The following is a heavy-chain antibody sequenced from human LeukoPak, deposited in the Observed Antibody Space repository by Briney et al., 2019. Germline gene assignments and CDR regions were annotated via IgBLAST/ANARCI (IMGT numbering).Heavy chain of an antibody. CDR3: ARGPSLGYFDY. V-gene: IGHV1-69*02. CDR2: IIPILGIA. Sequence: ASVKVSCKASGGTFSSYTISWVRQAPGQGLEWMGRIIPILGIANYAQKFQGRVTITADNSTSTAYMELSSLRSEDTAVYYCARGPSLGYFDYWGQGTLVTVSS. CDR1: GGTFSSYT. J-gene: IGHJ4*02.